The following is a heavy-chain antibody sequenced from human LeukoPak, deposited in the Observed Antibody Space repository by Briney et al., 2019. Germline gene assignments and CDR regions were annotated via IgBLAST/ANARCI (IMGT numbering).Heavy chain of an antibody. V-gene: IGHV3-20*04. J-gene: IGHJ4*02. CDR3: ARAPVTSPFYFDY. Sequence: GGSLRLSCTASGFPFDENGMSWVRHAPGKGLEWVSGINWSGGSTSYADPLMGRFTISRDNAKNSLYLQMDGLRAGDTALYYCARAPVTSPFYFDYWGQGTLVTVSS. D-gene: IGHD2-2*01. CDR2: INWSGGST. CDR1: GFPFDENG.